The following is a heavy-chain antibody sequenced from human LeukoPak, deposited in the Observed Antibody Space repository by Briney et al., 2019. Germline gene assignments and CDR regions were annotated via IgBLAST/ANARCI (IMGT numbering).Heavy chain of an antibody. CDR1: GFTFSSHA. D-gene: IGHD3-9*01. J-gene: IGHJ6*02. V-gene: IGHV3-30*18. CDR2: ISYDGSNK. CDR3: AKDAGYFGLDYYGMDV. Sequence: GRSLRLSCAASGFTFSSHAMYWVRQAPGKGLEWVAVISYDGSNKYYADSVKGRFTISRDNSKNTLYLQMNSLRAEDTAVYYCAKDAGYFGLDYYGMDVWGQGTTVTVSS.